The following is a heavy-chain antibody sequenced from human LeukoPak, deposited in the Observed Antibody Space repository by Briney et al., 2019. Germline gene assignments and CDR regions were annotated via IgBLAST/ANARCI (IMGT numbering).Heavy chain of an antibody. J-gene: IGHJ3*01. V-gene: IGHV4-39*01. CDR2: IYHSGNI. CDR1: GGSISSTTYY. CDR3: ARHDSSGPYNAFDL. Sequence: SETLSLTCTVSGGSISSTTYYWGWMRQPPGKVLEWIGSIYHSGNIYYNPSLKSRVTISVDTSKNQFSLKLSSVTAADTAVYYCARHDSSGPYNAFDLWGQGTMVTVSS. D-gene: IGHD3-22*01.